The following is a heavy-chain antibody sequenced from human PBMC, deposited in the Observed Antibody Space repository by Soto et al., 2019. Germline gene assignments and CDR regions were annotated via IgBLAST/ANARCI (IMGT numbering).Heavy chain of an antibody. CDR1: GIAVSSSY. D-gene: IGHD6-19*01. V-gene: IGHV3-66*01. Sequence: EVQLVESGGGLVRPGGSLRLSCAVSGIAVSSSYISWVRQAPGKGLEWVSVMYSGGSTYYADSVKGRFSISRDNSKNTVYLQMTSLRAEDTAVYYCARDLHNSGWYISWFDPWGQGSLVTVSS. CDR3: ARDLHNSGWYISWFDP. CDR2: MYSGGST. J-gene: IGHJ5*02.